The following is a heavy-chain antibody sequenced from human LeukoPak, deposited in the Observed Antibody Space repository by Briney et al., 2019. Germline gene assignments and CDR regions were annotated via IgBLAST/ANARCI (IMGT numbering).Heavy chain of an antibody. V-gene: IGHV4-34*01. J-gene: IGHJ4*02. D-gene: IGHD4-17*01. CDR1: GGSFSGYY. CDR3: ARVYGDPTLDY. Sequence: PSETLSLTCAVYGGSFSGYYWSWIRQPPGKGLEWIGEINHSGSTNYNPSLKSRVTISVDTSKNQFSLKLSSVTAADTAVYYCARVYGDPTLDYWGRGTLVTVSS. CDR2: INHSGST.